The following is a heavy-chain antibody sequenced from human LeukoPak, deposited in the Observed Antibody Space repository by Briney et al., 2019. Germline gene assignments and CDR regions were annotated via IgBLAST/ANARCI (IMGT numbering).Heavy chain of an antibody. CDR3: AREYSSGWLHYYYYYGVDV. CDR1: GFTFSSYW. CDR2: IKQDGSEK. D-gene: IGHD6-19*01. V-gene: IGHV3-7*03. Sequence: GGSLRLSCAASGFTFSSYWMSWVRQAPGKGLEWVANIKQDGSEKYYVDSVKGRFTISRDNAKNSLYLQMNSLRAEDTAVYYCAREYSSGWLHYYYYYGVDVWGQGTTVTVSS. J-gene: IGHJ6*02.